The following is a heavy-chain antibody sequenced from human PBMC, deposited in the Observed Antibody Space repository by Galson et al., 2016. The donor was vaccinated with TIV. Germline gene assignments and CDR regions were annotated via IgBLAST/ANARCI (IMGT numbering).Heavy chain of an antibody. V-gene: IGHV1-8*02. CDR1: GYTFTSYD. CDR3: ARSGDYGDY. CDR2: MNPNSGNT. J-gene: IGHJ4*02. Sequence: SVKVSCKASGYTFTSYDINWVRQTTGQGLEWMGWMNPNSGNTGYAQKFRGRVTMTRNTSVRTAYMEPSSLRSEDTAVYYCARSGDYGDYWGQGTLVTVSS. D-gene: IGHD4-17*01.